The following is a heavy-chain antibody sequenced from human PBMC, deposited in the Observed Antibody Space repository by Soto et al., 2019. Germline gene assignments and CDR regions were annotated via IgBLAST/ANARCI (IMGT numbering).Heavy chain of an antibody. CDR1: GYTFTRYD. V-gene: IGHV1-8*01. CDR3: ARVLLSSSGWYESLWFVP. J-gene: IGHJ5*02. CDR2: MNPNSGNT. Sequence: ASVKVSCKTSGYTFTRYDINWVRQATGQGREWMGWMNPNSGNTGYAQKFQGRVTMTRNTSISTAYMELSSLRSEDTAVYYCARVLLSSSGWYESLWFVPWGKGTLVTVS. D-gene: IGHD6-19*01.